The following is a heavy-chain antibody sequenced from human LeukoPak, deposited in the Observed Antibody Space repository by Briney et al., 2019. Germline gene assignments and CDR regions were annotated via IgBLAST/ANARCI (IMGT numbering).Heavy chain of an antibody. CDR3: ARHQGYCVTNSCGMDWFDP. D-gene: IGHD2-15*01. Sequence: PSETLSLTCTVSGGSLSGYYWSWFRQPPGKGLEWVGYIHYSGGANYNPSLKNRVSISVDTSSNQFSLKLNSVTAADTAVYFCARHQGYCVTNSCGMDWFDPWGQGTLVTVSS. CDR1: GGSLSGYY. J-gene: IGHJ5*02. CDR2: IHYSGGA. V-gene: IGHV4-59*08.